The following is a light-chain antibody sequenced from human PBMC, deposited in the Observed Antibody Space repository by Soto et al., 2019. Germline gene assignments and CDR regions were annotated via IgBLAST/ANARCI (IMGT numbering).Light chain of an antibody. CDR1: QGTNRY. CDR3: QQYERYPPS. Sequence: DIQMPHSPSSLSASVGDRDTSICRACQGTNRYLSWFQQKPGKAPKSLIYDATCLQSGVPSRFSRSGSGTDFSLTISSLQPGDVATYYCQQYERYPPSFGGGTKLEI. CDR2: DAT. J-gene: IGKJ4*01. V-gene: IGKV1-16*01.